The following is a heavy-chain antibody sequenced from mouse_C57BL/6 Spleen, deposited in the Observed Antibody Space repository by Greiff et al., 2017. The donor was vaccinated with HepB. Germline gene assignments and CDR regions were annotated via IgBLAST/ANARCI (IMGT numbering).Heavy chain of an antibody. CDR2: IDPSDSYT. V-gene: IGHV1-50*01. CDR1: GYTFTSYW. J-gene: IGHJ3*01. CDR3: ARGGFPVAY. Sequence: QVQLQQSGAELVKPGASVKLSCKASGYTFTSYWMQWVKQRPGQGLEWIGEIDPSDSYTNYNQKFKGKATLTVDTSSSTAYMQLSSLTSEDSAVYYCARGGFPVAYWGQGTLVTVSA.